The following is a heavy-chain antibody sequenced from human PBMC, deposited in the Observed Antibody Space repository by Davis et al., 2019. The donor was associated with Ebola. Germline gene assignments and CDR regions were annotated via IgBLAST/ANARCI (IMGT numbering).Heavy chain of an antibody. Sequence: GGSLRLSCAASGFTFSSYAMSWVRQAPGKGLEWVAVISYDGSNKYYADSVKGRFTISRDNSKNTLYLQMNSLRAEDTAVYYCARSLRYGSGRWSHYYYGMDVWGQGTTVTVSS. J-gene: IGHJ6*02. CDR1: GFTFSSYA. V-gene: IGHV3-30*03. CDR3: ARSLRYGSGRWSHYYYGMDV. D-gene: IGHD3-10*01. CDR2: ISYDGSNK.